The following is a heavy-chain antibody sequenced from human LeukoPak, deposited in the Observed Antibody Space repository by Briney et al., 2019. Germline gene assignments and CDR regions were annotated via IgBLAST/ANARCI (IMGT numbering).Heavy chain of an antibody. CDR2: ISGTGGST. D-gene: IGHD2-2*01. CDR3: AKDLIVVLPPARSNWFDP. CDR1: GFTFDDYT. V-gene: IGHV3-23*01. J-gene: IGHJ5*02. Sequence: GGSLRLSCAASGFTFDDYTMHWVRQAPGKGLEWVSAISGTGGSTYYADSVKGRFTISRDNSKNTLYLQMNSLRAEDTAVYYCAKDLIVVLPPARSNWFDPWGQGTLVTVSS.